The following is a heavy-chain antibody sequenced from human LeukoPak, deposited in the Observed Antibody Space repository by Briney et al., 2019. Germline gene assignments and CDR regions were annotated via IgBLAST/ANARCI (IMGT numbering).Heavy chain of an antibody. J-gene: IGHJ3*02. CDR2: ISSSSSYT. Sequence: GGSLRLSCAASGFTFSDYYMSWIRQAPGKGLEWVSYISSSSSYTNYADSVKGRFTISRDNAKNSLYLQMNSLRAEDTAVYYCARDGRFLEWLLWRAFDIWGQGTMVTVSS. V-gene: IGHV3-11*06. D-gene: IGHD3-3*01. CDR1: GFTFSDYY. CDR3: ARDGRFLEWLLWRAFDI.